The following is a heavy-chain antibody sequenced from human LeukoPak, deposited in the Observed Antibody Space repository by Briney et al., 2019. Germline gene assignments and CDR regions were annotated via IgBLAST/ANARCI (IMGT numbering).Heavy chain of an antibody. D-gene: IGHD3-9*01. V-gene: IGHV3-74*01. CDR1: GFTFSSYW. Sequence: GGSLRLSCAASGFTFSSYWMHWVRQVPGKGLVWVSRINTDGSSTIDADSVKGRFTISRDNAKNTLYLQMNSLRAEDTAVYYCARGYYDILTGYYDYWGQGTLVTVSS. CDR2: INTDGSST. J-gene: IGHJ4*02. CDR3: ARGYYDILTGYYDY.